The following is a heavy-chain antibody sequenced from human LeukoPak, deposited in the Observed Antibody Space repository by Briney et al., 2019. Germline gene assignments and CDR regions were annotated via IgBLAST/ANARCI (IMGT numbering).Heavy chain of an antibody. CDR2: MNPNSGNT. D-gene: IGHD3-10*01. CDR3: ARNGLWFGELLLI. CDR1: GYTFTSYY. V-gene: IGHV1-8*02. J-gene: IGHJ4*02. Sequence: EASVKVSCKASGYTFTSYYIHWVRQATGQGLEWMGWMNPNSGNTGYAQKFQGRVTMTRNTSISTAYMELSSLRSEDTAVYYCARNGLWFGELLLIWGQGTLVTVSS.